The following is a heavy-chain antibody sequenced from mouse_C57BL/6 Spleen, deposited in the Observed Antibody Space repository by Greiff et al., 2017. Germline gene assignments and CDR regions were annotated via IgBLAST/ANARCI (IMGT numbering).Heavy chain of an antibody. V-gene: IGHV14-4*01. CDR2: IDPENGDT. CDR1: GFNFKDDY. D-gene: IGHD1-1*01. Sequence: VQLKESGAELVRPGASVKLSCTASGFNFKDDYMHWVKQRPEQGLEWIGWIDPENGDTEYASKFQGKATITADTSSNTAYLQLSSLTSEDTAVYYCTTDGSSYGYWGQGTLVTVSA. J-gene: IGHJ3*01. CDR3: TTDGSSYGY.